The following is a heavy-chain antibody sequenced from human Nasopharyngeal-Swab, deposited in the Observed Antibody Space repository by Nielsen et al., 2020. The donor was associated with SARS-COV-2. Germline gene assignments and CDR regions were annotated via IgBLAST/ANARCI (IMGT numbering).Heavy chain of an antibody. Sequence: SETLSLTCTVSGGSISSGDYYWTWIRQHPGKGLEWIGYISYSGSTYYNPSLKSRVTISVDTSKNHFSLNLSSVTAADTAVYYCARDWAVGEDWHSFDYWGQGTLVTVSS. J-gene: IGHJ4*02. CDR1: GGSISSGDYY. CDR2: ISYSGST. D-gene: IGHD1-26*01. V-gene: IGHV4-31*03. CDR3: ARDWAVGEDWHSFDY.